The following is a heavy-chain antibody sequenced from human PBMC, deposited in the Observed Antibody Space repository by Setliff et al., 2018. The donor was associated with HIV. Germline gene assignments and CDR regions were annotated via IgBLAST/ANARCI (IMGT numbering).Heavy chain of an antibody. J-gene: IGHJ3*02. CDR2: IIPIFGTA. CDR3: ARPTTEGDYYDSSGYLSGAFDI. CDR1: GGTFSSYA. Sequence: GASVKVSCKASGGTFSSYAINWVRQAPGQGLEWMGGIIPIFGTANYAQKFQGRLTIPADESLTTAYMELSSLTSEDTAVYYCARPTTEGDYYDSSGYLSGAFDIWGQGTMVTVSS. V-gene: IGHV1-69*13. D-gene: IGHD3-22*01.